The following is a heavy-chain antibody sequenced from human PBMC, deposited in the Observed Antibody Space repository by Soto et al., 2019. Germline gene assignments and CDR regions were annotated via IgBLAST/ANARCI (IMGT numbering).Heavy chain of an antibody. Sequence: GGSPRLSCAASGFTFSDYYMSWVRQAPGKGLEWVSYISSSGSTIYYADSVKGRFTISRDNAKNSLYLQMNSLRAEDTAVYYCARYGPSKQRAYNWIYPWGKRTLVTVSS. J-gene: IGHJ5*02. CDR2: ISSSGSTI. V-gene: IGHV3-11*01. D-gene: IGHD6-25*01. CDR3: ARYGPSKQRAYNWIYP. CDR1: GFTFSDYY.